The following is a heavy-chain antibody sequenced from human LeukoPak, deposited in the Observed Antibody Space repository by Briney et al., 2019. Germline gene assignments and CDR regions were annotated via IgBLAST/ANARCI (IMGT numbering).Heavy chain of an antibody. Sequence: TGGSLRLSCAASGLSFSDYYMHWIRQAPGKGLEWLSYITSSGSTIYYADSVKGRFNISRDNLKNSLYLQMNSLRAEDTAVYYCARSEGDSYYYGSGRAFMDAWGKGTTVTVSS. J-gene: IGHJ6*03. D-gene: IGHD3-10*01. CDR3: ARSEGDSYYYGSGRAFMDA. CDR2: ITSSGSTI. CDR1: GLSFSDYY. V-gene: IGHV3-11*01.